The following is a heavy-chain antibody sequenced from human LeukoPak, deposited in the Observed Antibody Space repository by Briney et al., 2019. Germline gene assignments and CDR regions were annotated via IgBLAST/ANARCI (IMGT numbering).Heavy chain of an antibody. J-gene: IGHJ4*02. V-gene: IGHV3-48*02. Sequence: PGGSLRLSCAASAFKLRSYSMNWARQAPGKGLEWVSHIRSSTINIYYADSVKGRFTISRDDAKNSLYLQMNSLRDEDTAVYYCARDGYAKFDYWGQGTLVTVSS. D-gene: IGHD5-18*01. CDR2: IRSSTINI. CDR1: AFKLRSYS. CDR3: ARDGYAKFDY.